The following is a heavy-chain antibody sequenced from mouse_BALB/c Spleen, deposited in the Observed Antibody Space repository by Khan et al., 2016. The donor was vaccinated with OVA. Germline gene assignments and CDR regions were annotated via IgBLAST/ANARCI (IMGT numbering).Heavy chain of an antibody. V-gene: IGHV1-7*01. CDR1: GYTFSNYW. Sequence: QVQLKQSGAELAKPGASVKMSCKASGYTFSNYWIHWVKQRPGQGLEWIGYINPSSGHTYYNQTFNDKATLTTDKSSSTAYMQLSSLTSEDSAVYYCARDRMDYWGQGTTLTVSS. CDR3: ARDRMDY. J-gene: IGHJ2*01. CDR2: INPSSGHT.